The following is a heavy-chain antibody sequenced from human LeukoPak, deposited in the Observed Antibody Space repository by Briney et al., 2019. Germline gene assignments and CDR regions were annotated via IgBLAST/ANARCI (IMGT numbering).Heavy chain of an antibody. V-gene: IGHV3-74*01. CDR3: ARDVGNFDY. CDR1: GFTFSNYW. J-gene: IGHJ4*02. Sequence: GGSLRLSCAASGFTFSNYWMHWVRQAPGKGLVWVSRINSDGISTGYADSVKGRFTVSRYNAKKTLYLQMNSLRAEDTAVYYCARDVGNFDYWGQGTLVTVSS. CDR2: INSDGIST.